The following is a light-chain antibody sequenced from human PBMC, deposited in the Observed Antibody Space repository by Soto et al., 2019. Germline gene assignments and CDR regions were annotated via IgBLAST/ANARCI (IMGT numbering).Light chain of an antibody. J-gene: IGKJ4*01. CDR3: QQWGNSPRVT. V-gene: IGKV3-20*01. CDR1: DSVSIRY. Sequence: IVLTQSPGTLSLSPGERATLSCRASDSVSIRYLAWYQQRSGQAPRLLIYGASTRATGIPDRFSGSGSGTDFTLTISRLEPEDSAVYFCQQWGNSPRVTFGGGTKVEIK. CDR2: GAS.